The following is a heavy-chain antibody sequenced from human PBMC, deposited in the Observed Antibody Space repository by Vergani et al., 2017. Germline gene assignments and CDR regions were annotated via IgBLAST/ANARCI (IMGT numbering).Heavy chain of an antibody. V-gene: IGHV1-46*01. CDR1: GYTFSNYY. CDR2: INPSGGHT. D-gene: IGHD5-12*01. J-gene: IGHJ6*02. CDR3: ATPRLRFSYYYYYGMDV. Sequence: QVQVVQSGAEVKKSGASVKVSCKTSGYTFSNYYMHWVRQAPGQGLEWMGIINPSGGHTNYAQKFQGRVTMTEDTSTDTAYMELSSLRSEDTAVYYCATPRLRFSYYYYYGMDVWGQGP.